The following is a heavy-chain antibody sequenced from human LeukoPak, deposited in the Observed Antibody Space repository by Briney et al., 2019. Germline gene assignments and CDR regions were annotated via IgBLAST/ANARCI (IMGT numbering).Heavy chain of an antibody. CDR3: ACGARWGNFDY. J-gene: IGHJ4*02. Sequence: GGSLRLSCAASGFTFSSYEMNWVRQAPGKGLEWVSYISSIGSTIYYADSVKGRFTISRDNAKNSLYLQMNSLRAEDTAVYYCACGARWGNFDYWGQGTLVTVSS. CDR2: ISSIGSTI. CDR1: GFTFSSYE. D-gene: IGHD3-16*01. V-gene: IGHV3-48*03.